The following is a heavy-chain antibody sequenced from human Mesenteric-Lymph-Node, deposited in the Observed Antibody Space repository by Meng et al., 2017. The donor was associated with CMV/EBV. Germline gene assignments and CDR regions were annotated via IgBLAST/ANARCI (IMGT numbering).Heavy chain of an antibody. D-gene: IGHD6-13*01. Sequence: GGSLRLSCAASGFTVSSNYMSWVRQAPGKGLEWVSVIYSGGSTYYADSVKGRFTISRDNSKSTLYLQMNSLRAEDTAVYYCARDRLSSSWYLLDYWGQGTLVTVSS. CDR3: ARDRLSSSWYLLDY. CDR1: GFTVSSNY. CDR2: IYSGGST. V-gene: IGHV3-66*02. J-gene: IGHJ4*02.